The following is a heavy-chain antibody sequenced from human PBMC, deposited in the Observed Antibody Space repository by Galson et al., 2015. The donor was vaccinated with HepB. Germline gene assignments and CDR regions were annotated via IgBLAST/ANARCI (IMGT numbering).Heavy chain of an antibody. J-gene: IGHJ4*02. D-gene: IGHD3-22*01. CDR1: GYTLTELS. CDR2: FDPEDGET. Sequence: SVKVSCKVSGYTLTELSMHWVRQAPGKGLEWMGGFDPEDGETIYAQKFQGRVTMTEDTSTDTAYMGLSSLRSEDTAVYYCATDSSGYSYYFDYWGQGTLVTVSS. V-gene: IGHV1-24*01. CDR3: ATDSSGYSYYFDY.